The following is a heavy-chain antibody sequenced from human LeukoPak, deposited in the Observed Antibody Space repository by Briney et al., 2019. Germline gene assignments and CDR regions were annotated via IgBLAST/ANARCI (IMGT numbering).Heavy chain of an antibody. V-gene: IGHV1-46*01. D-gene: IGHD3-22*01. CDR3: ARGQYYYDSSGYYYLDY. CDR1: GYTFTSYY. Sequence: GASVKVSCKASGYTFTSYYIHWVRQAPGQGLEWMGLINPSGGSTNYAQKFQGRVTITADESTSTAYMELSSLRSEDTAVYYCARGQYYYDSSGYYYLDYWGQGTLVTVSS. CDR2: INPSGGST. J-gene: IGHJ4*02.